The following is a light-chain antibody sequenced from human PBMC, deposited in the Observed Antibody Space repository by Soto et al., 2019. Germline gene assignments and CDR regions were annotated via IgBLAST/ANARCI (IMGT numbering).Light chain of an antibody. V-gene: IGKV1-39*01. CDR2: AAS. Sequence: EIQMTQSPSSLSVSVGDRVTITCRASQNINNYLNWYQQQPGKGPKLLIYAASNLQSGVPSRFRGSGSGTDFTLTISSLQPEDFATYYCQQSYTFPETFGQGTKVEIK. CDR3: QQSYTFPET. CDR1: QNINNY. J-gene: IGKJ1*01.